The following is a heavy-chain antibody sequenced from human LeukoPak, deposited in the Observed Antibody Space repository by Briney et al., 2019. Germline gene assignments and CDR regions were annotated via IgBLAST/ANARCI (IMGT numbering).Heavy chain of an antibody. J-gene: IGHJ5*02. Sequence: GGSLRLSCAASGLTLSSYEMNWVRQAPGKGLERVSYISSSGSTIYYADSVKGRFTISRDNAKNSLYLQMNSLRAEDTAVYYCARPSLRGRYWFDLWGQGTLVTVSS. CDR1: GLTLSSYE. CDR3: ARPSLRGRYWFDL. CDR2: ISSSGSTI. D-gene: IGHD3-16*01. V-gene: IGHV3-48*03.